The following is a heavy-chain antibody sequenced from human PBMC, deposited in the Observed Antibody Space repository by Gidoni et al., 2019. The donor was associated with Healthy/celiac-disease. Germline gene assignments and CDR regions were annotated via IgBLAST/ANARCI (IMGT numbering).Heavy chain of an antibody. V-gene: IGHV1-2*02. CDR3: AEDLYDSSGYSDAFDI. CDR2: INPNSGGT. CDR1: GYTFTGYY. Sequence: QVQLVQSGAEVKKPGASVKVSCKASGYTFTGYYMHWVRQAPGQGLEWMGWINPNSGGTNYEQKFQGRVTMTRDTSISTAYMELSRLRSDDTAVYYCAEDLYDSSGYSDAFDIWGQGTMVTVSS. J-gene: IGHJ3*02. D-gene: IGHD3-22*01.